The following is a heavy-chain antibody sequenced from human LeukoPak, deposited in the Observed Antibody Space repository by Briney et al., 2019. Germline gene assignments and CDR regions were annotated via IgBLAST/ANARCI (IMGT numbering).Heavy chain of an antibody. CDR1: GFTFSSYW. J-gene: IGHJ4*02. CDR2: IRDDGIDK. V-gene: IGHV3-7*01. D-gene: IGHD2-2*01. Sequence: GGSLRLSCAASGFTFSSYWMTWVRQAPGQGMEWRANIRDDGIDKYYVDSVKCRFTISRDNAQNTLLLQMDSLKVEDTAVYYCVRHTRRSPGDYWGQGTLVTVST. CDR3: VRHTRRSPGDY.